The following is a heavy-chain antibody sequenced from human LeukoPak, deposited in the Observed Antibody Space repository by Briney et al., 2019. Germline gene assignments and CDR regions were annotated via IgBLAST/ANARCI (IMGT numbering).Heavy chain of an antibody. CDR2: INHSGST. D-gene: IGHD1-26*01. V-gene: IGHV4-34*01. CDR1: GGSFSGYY. CDR3: ARDSPLVGSGSYRGLYFDY. Sequence: PSETLSLTCAVYGGSFSGYYWSWIRQPPGKGLEWIGEINHSGSTNYNPSLKSRVTISVDTSKNQFSLKLSSVTAADTAVYYCARDSPLVGSGSYRGLYFDYWGQGTLVTVSS. J-gene: IGHJ4*02.